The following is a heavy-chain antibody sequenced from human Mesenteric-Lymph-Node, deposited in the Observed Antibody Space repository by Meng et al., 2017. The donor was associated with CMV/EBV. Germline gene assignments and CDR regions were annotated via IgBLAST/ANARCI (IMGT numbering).Heavy chain of an antibody. CDR3: ARRRDGYNDY. CDR1: GYTFASYY. V-gene: IGHV1-46*01. CDR2: INPSDGST. Sequence: SCKASGYTFASYYLSRERQTPGQGLEWMGMINPSDGSTSYAEKFRGRATMTRDTSTSTVYMELNSLRSEDTAVYYCARRRDGYNDYWGQGTLVTVSS. J-gene: IGHJ4*02. D-gene: IGHD5-24*01.